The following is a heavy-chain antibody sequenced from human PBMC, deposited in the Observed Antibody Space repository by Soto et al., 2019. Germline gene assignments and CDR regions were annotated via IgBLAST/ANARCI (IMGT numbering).Heavy chain of an antibody. CDR3: ARILKVVAAFTYYYYMDV. J-gene: IGHJ6*03. CDR2: IFSNDEK. D-gene: IGHD2-15*01. CDR1: GFSLSNARMG. Sequence: QVTLKESGPVLVKPTETLMLTCTVSGFSLSNARMGVSWIRQPPGKALEWLAHIFSNDEKSYSTSLKSRLTISKDTSKSQVVLTMTNMDPVDTATYYCARILKVVAAFTYYYYMDVWGKGTTVTVSS. V-gene: IGHV2-26*01.